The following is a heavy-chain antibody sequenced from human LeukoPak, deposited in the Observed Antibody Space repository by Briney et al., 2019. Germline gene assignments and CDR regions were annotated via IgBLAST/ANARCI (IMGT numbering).Heavy chain of an antibody. J-gene: IGHJ4*02. CDR1: GYTFTSYG. CDR2: ISAYNGNT. Sequence: GASVKVSCTASGYTFTSYGISWVRQAPGQGLEWMGWISAYNGNTNYAQKLQGRVTMTTDTSTNTAYMELGSLRSDDTAVYYCASSGYSYGLYYFDYWGQGTLVTVSS. V-gene: IGHV1-18*01. CDR3: ASSGYSYGLYYFDY. D-gene: IGHD5-18*01.